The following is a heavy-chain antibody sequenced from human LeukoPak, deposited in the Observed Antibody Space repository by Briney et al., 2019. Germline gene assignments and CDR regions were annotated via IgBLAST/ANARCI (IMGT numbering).Heavy chain of an antibody. V-gene: IGHV1-2*02. CDR1: GYTFTGCY. D-gene: IGHD5-24*01. J-gene: IGHJ4*02. Sequence: ASVKVSCKASGYTFTGCYMHWVRQAPGQGLEWMGWINPNSGGTNYAQKFQGRVTMTRDTSISTAYMELSRLRSDDTAVYYCARDFGGDGYNYFSYWGQGTLVTVSS. CDR3: ARDFGGDGYNYFSY. CDR2: INPNSGGT.